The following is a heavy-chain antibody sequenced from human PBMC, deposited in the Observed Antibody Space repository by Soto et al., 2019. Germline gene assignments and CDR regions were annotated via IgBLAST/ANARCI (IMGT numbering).Heavy chain of an antibody. J-gene: IGHJ5*02. CDR2: IYYSVST. V-gene: IGHV4-31*03. CDR3: ARAIYNSSGGWFDT. CDR1: GGSISSGGYY. D-gene: IGHD6-6*01. Sequence: SETLSLTCTVSGGSISSGGYYCSWILHHPGKGLEWIGYIYYSVSTYYNPSLKIRDTISVDTSKNQFSLKLSSVTAADTAVYYCARAIYNSSGGWFDTWGQGTLVTVSS.